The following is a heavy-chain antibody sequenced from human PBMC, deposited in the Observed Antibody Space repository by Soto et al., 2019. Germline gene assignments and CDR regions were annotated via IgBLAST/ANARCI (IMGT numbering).Heavy chain of an antibody. CDR2: IDSVGIST. CDR3: ASAGYDYYTSGDYLGY. J-gene: IGHJ4*02. CDR1: GFTFRNYW. V-gene: IGHV3-74*03. D-gene: IGHD3-22*01. Sequence: EVQLVKSGGGLVQPGGSLRLSCAASGFTFRNYWMHRARQVPGKGLVWVSRIDSVGISTKYADSVKGRFTISRDNAKNTLYLEINSLRAADKAIYYCASAGYDYYTSGDYLGYWGQGTLVTVSS.